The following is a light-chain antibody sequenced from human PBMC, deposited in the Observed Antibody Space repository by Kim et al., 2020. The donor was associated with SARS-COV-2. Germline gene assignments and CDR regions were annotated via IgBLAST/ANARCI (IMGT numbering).Light chain of an antibody. Sequence: VSPGESATLSRRASGSVRGNLVWYQQPPGQVPRLLIYGASTRATGIPARFSGSGSGTDFTLTINNLQPEDFAVYYCQQYDNWAGTFGQGTKVDIK. V-gene: IGKV3-15*01. CDR3: QQYDNWAGT. J-gene: IGKJ1*01. CDR2: GAS. CDR1: GSVRGN.